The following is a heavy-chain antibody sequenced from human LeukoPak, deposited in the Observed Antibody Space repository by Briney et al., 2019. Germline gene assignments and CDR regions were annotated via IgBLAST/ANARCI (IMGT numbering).Heavy chain of an antibody. V-gene: IGHV1-8*02. CDR2: MNPNSGNT. CDR1: GYTFTSYD. CDR3: ASGASPYYYYGMDV. Sequence: ASVKVSCKASGYTFTSYDINWVRQATGQGLEWMAWMNPNSGNTGYAQKFQGRVTMTRDTSISTAYMELSSLTSEDTAVYYCASGASPYYYYGMDVWGQGTTVTVSS. J-gene: IGHJ6*02. D-gene: IGHD2-2*01.